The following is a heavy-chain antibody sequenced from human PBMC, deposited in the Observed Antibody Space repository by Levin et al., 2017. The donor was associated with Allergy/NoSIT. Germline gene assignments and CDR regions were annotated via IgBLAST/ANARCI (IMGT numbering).Heavy chain of an antibody. V-gene: IGHV3-21*01. CDR3: ARDRLSGYYIYYYGMDG. D-gene: IGHD3-3*01. Sequence: PGGSLRLSCAASGFTFSSYSMNWVRQAPGKGLEWVSSISSSSSYIYYADSVKGRFTISRDNAKNSLYLQMNSLRAEDTAVYYCARDRLSGYYIYYYGMDGWGQGTTVTVSS. J-gene: IGHJ6*02. CDR1: GFTFSSYS. CDR2: ISSSSSYI.